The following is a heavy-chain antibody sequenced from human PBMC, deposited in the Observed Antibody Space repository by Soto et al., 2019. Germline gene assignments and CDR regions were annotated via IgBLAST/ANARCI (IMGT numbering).Heavy chain of an antibody. CDR3: KRASASSKLRGVVIN. D-gene: IGHD3-10*01. V-gene: IGHV4-4*02. CDR2: MYHNGDS. J-gene: IGHJ4*02. CDR1: GGSISTDNW. Sequence: PSETLSLTCAVSGGSISTDNWWSWVRQTPGKGLEWIGEMYHNGDSNFNPSLKGRVTISVDKSKNQFSMQMASVTAAETALYYCKRASASSKLRGVVINWGRGAQVTVSS.